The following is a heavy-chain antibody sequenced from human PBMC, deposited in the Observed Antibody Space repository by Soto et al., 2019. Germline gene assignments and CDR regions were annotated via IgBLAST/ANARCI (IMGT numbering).Heavy chain of an antibody. CDR1: GGTFSRNA. Sequence: ASVKVSCKASGGTFSRNAISWVRQAPGQGLEWMGGIIPLFHAPNYAQKFQGRVTITADESTSIVFMEMSSLRFEDTAVYYCARSRAAAPPRVGMDVWGQGTTVTVSS. CDR3: ARSRAAAPPRVGMDV. V-gene: IGHV1-69*13. CDR2: IIPLFHAP. J-gene: IGHJ6*02. D-gene: IGHD6-13*01.